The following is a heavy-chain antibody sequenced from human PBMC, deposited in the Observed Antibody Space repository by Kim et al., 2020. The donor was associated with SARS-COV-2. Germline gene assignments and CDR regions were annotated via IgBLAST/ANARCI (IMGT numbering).Heavy chain of an antibody. CDR3: ARDQAYCGGDCYWFDP. J-gene: IGHJ5*02. Sequence: SVKVSCKASGGTFSSYTISWVRQAPGQGLEWMGRIIPILGIANYAQKFQGRVTITADKSTSTAYMELSSLRSEDTAVYYCARDQAYCGGDCYWFDPWGQGTLVTVSS. D-gene: IGHD2-21*02. V-gene: IGHV1-69*04. CDR2: IIPILGIA. CDR1: GGTFSSYT.